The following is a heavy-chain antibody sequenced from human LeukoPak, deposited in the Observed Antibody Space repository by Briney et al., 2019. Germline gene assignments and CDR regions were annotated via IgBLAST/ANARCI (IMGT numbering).Heavy chain of an antibody. CDR3: ARVTIAAAGPVIDY. Sequence: SETLSLTCTVSGVSISSYYWSWVRQPPGKGLEWVGYIYYSGSTNYNPSLKSRVTISVDTSKNQSSLKLSSVTAADTAVYYCARVTIAAAGPVIDYWGQGTLVTVSS. CDR2: IYYSGST. V-gene: IGHV4-59*01. CDR1: GVSISSYY. J-gene: IGHJ4*02. D-gene: IGHD6-13*01.